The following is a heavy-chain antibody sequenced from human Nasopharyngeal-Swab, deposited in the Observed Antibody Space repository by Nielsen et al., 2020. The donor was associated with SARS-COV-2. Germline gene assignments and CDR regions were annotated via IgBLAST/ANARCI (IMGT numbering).Heavy chain of an antibody. V-gene: IGHV4-34*01. Sequence: ESLKISCAASGFTFNNYNFNWVRQPPGKGLEWIGEVSHGGGTNYNPSLKSRVTISVDTSKNQFSLKLSSVTAADTAVYYCARGLSGIVPAPILGLGPYYSYYYMDVWGKGTTVTVSS. J-gene: IGHJ6*03. D-gene: IGHD2-2*01. CDR2: VSHGGGT. CDR1: GFTFNNYN. CDR3: ARGLSGIVPAPILGLGPYYSYYYMDV.